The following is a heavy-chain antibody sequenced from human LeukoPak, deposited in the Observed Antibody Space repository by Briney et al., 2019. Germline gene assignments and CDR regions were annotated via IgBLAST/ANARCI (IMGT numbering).Heavy chain of an antibody. V-gene: IGHV3-43*02. CDR2: ISGDGGST. Sequence: GGSLRLSCAASGFSFDDYAMHWVRQAPGKGLEWLSLISGDGGSTYYADSVKGRFTISRDNSRNSLYLQMNSLRTEDTALYYCAKDGAYSSGYYSGFDYWGQGTRVTVSS. D-gene: IGHD3-22*01. CDR3: AKDGAYSSGYYSGFDY. CDR1: GFSFDDYA. J-gene: IGHJ4*02.